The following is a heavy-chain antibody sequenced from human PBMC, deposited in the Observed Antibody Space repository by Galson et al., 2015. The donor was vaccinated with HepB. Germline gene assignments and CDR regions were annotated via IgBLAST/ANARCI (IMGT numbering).Heavy chain of an antibody. J-gene: IGHJ5*02. CDR3: AKQRDMIVVVMGWFDP. D-gene: IGHD3-22*01. Sequence: SLRLSCAASGFTFSSYAMSWVRQAPGKGLEWVSAISGSGGSTYYADSVKGRFTISRDNSKNTLYLQMNSLRAEDTAVYYCAKQRDMIVVVMGWFDPWGQGTLVTVSS. CDR1: GFTFSSYA. CDR2: ISGSGGST. V-gene: IGHV3-23*01.